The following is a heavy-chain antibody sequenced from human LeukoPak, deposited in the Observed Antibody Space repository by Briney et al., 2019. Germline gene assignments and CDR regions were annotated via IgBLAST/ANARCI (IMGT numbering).Heavy chain of an antibody. Sequence: ASVKVSCKASGYTFTGYYMHWVRQAPGQGLEWMGRINPNSGGTNYAQKFQGRVTITRDTSISTAYMELSRLRSDDTAVYYCARDVYDFWSGYGLFLDVWGKGTTVTVSS. CDR1: GYTFTGYY. CDR2: INPNSGGT. CDR3: ARDVYDFWSGYGLFLDV. V-gene: IGHV1-2*06. J-gene: IGHJ6*04. D-gene: IGHD3-3*01.